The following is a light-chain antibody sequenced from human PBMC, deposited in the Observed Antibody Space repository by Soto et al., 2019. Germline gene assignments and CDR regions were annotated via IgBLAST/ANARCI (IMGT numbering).Light chain of an antibody. J-gene: IGKJ1*01. CDR3: LQDHNLWA. V-gene: IGKV3-15*01. CDR2: RAS. Sequence: IMMTQSPATVSVSPGESATLSCRASQNIYYNVAWYQHRPGQAPRLLIYRASTRAPSVPARVSGSGSGTEFAITISILQPEDFAVYSCLQDHNLWAFGQGTKVEI. CDR1: QNIYYN.